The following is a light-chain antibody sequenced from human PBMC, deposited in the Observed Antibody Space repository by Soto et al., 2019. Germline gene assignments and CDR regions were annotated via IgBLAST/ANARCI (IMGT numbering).Light chain of an antibody. J-gene: IGLJ3*02. CDR2: EFS. Sequence: QSALTQPASVSGSPGQSITISCTGTSSDVGGYNYVSWHQQHPGKAPKVMIYEFSHRPSGVSDRCSGSKSGNTASLTISALEADDEADYYCSSYTTSTTLVVFGVGTK. CDR3: SSYTTSTTLVV. CDR1: SSDVGGYNY. V-gene: IGLV2-14*01.